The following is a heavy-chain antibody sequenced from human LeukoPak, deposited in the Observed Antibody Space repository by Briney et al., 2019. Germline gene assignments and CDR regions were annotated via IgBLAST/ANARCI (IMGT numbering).Heavy chain of an antibody. CDR2: SSYSGST. CDR1: GGSVTSGSYY. J-gene: IGHJ4*02. D-gene: IGHD1-26*01. V-gene: IGHV4-61*01. Sequence: SETLSLTRAVSGGSVTSGSYYWNWIRQPPGKGLDWIGYSSYSGSTKYNPSLKSRVTISVDTSKNEFSLILTSVTAADTAVYYCARGRVGATTFDYWGQGALVTVSS. CDR3: ARGRVGATTFDY.